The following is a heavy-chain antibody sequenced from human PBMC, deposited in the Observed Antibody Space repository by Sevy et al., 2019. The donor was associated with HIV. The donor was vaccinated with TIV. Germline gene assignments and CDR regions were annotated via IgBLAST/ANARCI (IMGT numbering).Heavy chain of an antibody. CDR1: GFTFSSYG. J-gene: IGHJ4*02. D-gene: IGHD2-21*01. CDR2: ISYDGSNK. Sequence: GGSLRLSCAASGFTFSSYGMHWVRQAPGKGLEWVEVISYDGSNKYYADSVKGRFTISRDNSKNTLYLQMNSLRAEDTAVYYCATLCGGDCYLDYWGQGTLVTVSS. CDR3: ATLCGGDCYLDY. V-gene: IGHV3-30*03.